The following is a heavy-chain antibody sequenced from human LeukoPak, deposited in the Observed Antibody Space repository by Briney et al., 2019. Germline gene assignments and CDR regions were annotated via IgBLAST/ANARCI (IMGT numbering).Heavy chain of an antibody. J-gene: IGHJ5*02. CDR1: GFTFSSYA. CDR3: ARGPPLFDP. CDR2: IDISSSST. V-gene: IGHV3-48*04. Sequence: GGSLRLSCAASGFTFSSYAMNWVRQAPGKGLEWISYIDISSSSTYYADSVKGRFTISRDNAKNSLYLQMSSLRVEDTALYYCARGPPLFDPWGQGTLVTASS.